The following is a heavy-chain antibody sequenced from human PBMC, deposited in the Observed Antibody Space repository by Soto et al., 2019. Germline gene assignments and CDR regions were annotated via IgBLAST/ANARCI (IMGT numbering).Heavy chain of an antibody. V-gene: IGHV4-59*01. Sequence: SGNPSLPLTVSGGSLRWYHWGLIPQPPGDGLEWIGYIYYSGSTNYNPSLKSRVTISVDTSKNQFSLKLSSVTAADTAVYYCARAWTTIPLSYYYGMDVWGQGTTVTVSS. CDR3: ARAWTTIPLSYYYGMDV. J-gene: IGHJ6*02. CDR2: IYYSGST. CDR1: GGSLRWYH. D-gene: IGHD4-17*01.